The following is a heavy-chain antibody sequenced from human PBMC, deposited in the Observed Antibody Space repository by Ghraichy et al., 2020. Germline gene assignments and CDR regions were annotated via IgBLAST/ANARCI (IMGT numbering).Heavy chain of an antibody. J-gene: IGHJ4*02. CDR2: IYYSGST. V-gene: IGHV4-59*08. Sequence: SETLSLTCTVSGGSISSYYWSWIRQPPGKGLEWIGYIYYSGSTNYNPSLKSRVTISVDTSKNQFSLKLSSVTAADTAVYYCARLRWGRPGAIDYWGQGTLVTVSS. CDR3: ARLRWGRPGAIDY. CDR1: GGSISSYY. D-gene: IGHD3-16*01.